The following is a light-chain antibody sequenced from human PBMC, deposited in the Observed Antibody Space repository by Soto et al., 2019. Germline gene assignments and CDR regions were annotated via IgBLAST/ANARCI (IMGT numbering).Light chain of an antibody. CDR1: SSNIGSSS. J-gene: IGLJ2*01. Sequence: QLVLTQPPSASGTPGQRVTISCSGSSSNIGSSSVYWYQQLPGTAPKLLIYTNDQRPSGVPDRFSGSKSGTSASLAISGLRSEDEADYYCATWDDSLSGVVFGGGTKVTVL. V-gene: IGLV1-47*02. CDR3: ATWDDSLSGVV. CDR2: TND.